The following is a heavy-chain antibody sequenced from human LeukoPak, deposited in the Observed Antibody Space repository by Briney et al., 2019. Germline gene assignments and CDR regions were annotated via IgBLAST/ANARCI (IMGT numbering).Heavy chain of an antibody. D-gene: IGHD5-12*01. V-gene: IGHV3-21*01. CDR3: ACTRGYDFSSYYYYYMDV. Sequence: PGGSLRLSCAASGFTFSSSSMNWVRQAPGKGLEWVSSISSGSTYIYYADSVKGRFTISRDNAKNSLYLQMNSLRAEDTAVYYCACTRGYDFSSYYYYYMDVWGKGTTVTVSS. CDR2: ISSGSTYI. J-gene: IGHJ6*03. CDR1: GFTFSSSS.